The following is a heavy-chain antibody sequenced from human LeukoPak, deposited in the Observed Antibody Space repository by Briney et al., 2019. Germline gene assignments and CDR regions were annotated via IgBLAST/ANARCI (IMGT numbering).Heavy chain of an antibody. Sequence: SETLSLTCAVYGGSFSGYCWSWIRQPPGKGLEWIGEINHSGSTNYNPSLKSRVTISVDTSRNQFSLKLSSVTAADTAVYYCARLLRYFDWLIDYWGQGTLVTVSS. CDR2: INHSGST. CDR3: ARLLRYFDWLIDY. CDR1: GGSFSGYC. J-gene: IGHJ4*02. V-gene: IGHV4-34*01. D-gene: IGHD3-9*01.